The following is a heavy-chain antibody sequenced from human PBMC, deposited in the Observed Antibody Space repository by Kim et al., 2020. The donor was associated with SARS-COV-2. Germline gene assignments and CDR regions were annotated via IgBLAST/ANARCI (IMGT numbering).Heavy chain of an antibody. J-gene: IGHJ6*02. CDR2: ISYDGSNK. V-gene: IGHV3-30*18. CDR3: AKGGLHYDSRGDYYYYSVMDV. D-gene: IGHD3-22*01. CDR1: GFTFSSYG. Sequence: GGSLRLSCAASGFTFSSYGMHWVRQAPGKGLEWVAVISYDGSNKYYADSVKGRFTISRDNSKNKNTLYLQMNSLRAEDTAVYYCAKGGLHYDSRGDYYYYSVMDVWGQGTTVTVSS.